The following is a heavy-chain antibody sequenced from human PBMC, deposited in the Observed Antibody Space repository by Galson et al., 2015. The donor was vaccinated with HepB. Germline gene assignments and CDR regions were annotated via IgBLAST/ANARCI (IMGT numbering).Heavy chain of an antibody. V-gene: IGHV3-21*01. D-gene: IGHD3-22*01. CDR3: ARVVDSSGPWGYYYYMDV. CDR1: GLTFSSYS. Sequence: SLRLSCAASGLTFSSYSTNWVRQAPGKGLEWVSSISSSSSYIYYADSVKGRFTISRDNAKNSLYLQMNSLRAEDTAVYYCARVVDSSGPWGYYYYMDVWGKGTTVTVSS. J-gene: IGHJ6*03. CDR2: ISSSSSYI.